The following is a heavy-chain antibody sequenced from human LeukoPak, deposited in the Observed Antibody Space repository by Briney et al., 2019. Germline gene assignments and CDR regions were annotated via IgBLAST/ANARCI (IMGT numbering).Heavy chain of an antibody. CDR2: IYHSGST. Sequence: PTETLSLTCTVSGYSISSGYYWGWIRQPPGKGLEWIGSIYHSGSTYYNPSLKSRVTISVDTSKNQFSLKLSSVTAADTAVYYCAREPGYSYGLDYFDYWGQGTLVTVSS. CDR1: GYSISSGYY. D-gene: IGHD5-18*01. J-gene: IGHJ4*02. V-gene: IGHV4-38-2*02. CDR3: AREPGYSYGLDYFDY.